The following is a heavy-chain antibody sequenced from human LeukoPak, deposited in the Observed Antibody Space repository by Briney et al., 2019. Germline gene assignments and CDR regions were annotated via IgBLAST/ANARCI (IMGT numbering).Heavy chain of an antibody. CDR2: FSYSGST. V-gene: IGHV4-39*07. D-gene: IGHD1-26*01. J-gene: IGHJ4*02. CDR3: AKSRSNSRTDFEY. CDR1: GDSIICDAYH. Sequence: SETLSLTCTVSGDSIICDAYHWGWIRQPPGEGLQWIGSFSYSGSTYYNPSLKSRVTVSVDTSKNQFSLRLISVTDTDTAVYYCAKSRSNSRTDFEYWGQGSLVTVSS.